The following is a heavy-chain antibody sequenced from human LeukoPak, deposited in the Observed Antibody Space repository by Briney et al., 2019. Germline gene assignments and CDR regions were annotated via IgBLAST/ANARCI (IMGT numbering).Heavy chain of an antibody. CDR2: INHSGST. CDR1: GFTFSSYV. D-gene: IGHD3-22*01. J-gene: IGHJ4*02. V-gene: IGHV4-34*01. Sequence: PGGSLRLSCAASGFTFSSYVMNWVRQSPGKGLEWIGEINHSGSTNYNPSLKSRVTISVDTSKNQFSLKLSSVTAADTAVYYCARRGRITMIVVVRYYFDYWGQGTLVTVSS. CDR3: ARRGRITMIVVVRYYFDY.